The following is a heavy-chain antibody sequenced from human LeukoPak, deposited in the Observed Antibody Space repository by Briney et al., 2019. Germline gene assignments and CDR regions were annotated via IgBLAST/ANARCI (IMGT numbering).Heavy chain of an antibody. CDR3: ARETYPIDY. CDR2: ISSDGSYK. CDR1: GFAFSSYA. J-gene: IGHJ4*02. Sequence: PGGSLRLSCVVSGFAFSSYAMHWVRQAPGKGLEWVAFISSDGSYKYYADSVKGRFTISRDNAKNSLYLQMNSLRAEDTAVYYCARETYPIDYWGQGTLVTVSS. V-gene: IGHV3-30*04.